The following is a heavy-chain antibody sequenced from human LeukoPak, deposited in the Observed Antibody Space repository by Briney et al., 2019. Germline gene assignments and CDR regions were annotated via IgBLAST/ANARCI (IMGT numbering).Heavy chain of an antibody. CDR3: ARGSGWYGDWFDP. CDR1: GGSIISYY. Sequence: SETLSLTCTVSGGSIISYYWNWIRQPAGKGLEWIRRIYSSGSTNYNPSLKSRVTMSVDTSNKQFSLKLSSVTAADTAVYYCARGSGWYGDWFDPWGQGTLVIVSS. J-gene: IGHJ5*02. V-gene: IGHV4-4*07. D-gene: IGHD6-19*01. CDR2: IYSSGST.